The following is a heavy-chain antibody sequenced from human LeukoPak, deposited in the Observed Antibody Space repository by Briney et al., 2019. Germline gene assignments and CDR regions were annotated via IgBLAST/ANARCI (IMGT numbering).Heavy chain of an antibody. J-gene: IGHJ4*02. Sequence: GGSLRLSCAASGFTFSSYAMSWVRQAPGKGLEWVSAISGSGGSTYYADSVKGRFAISRDNSKNTLYLQMNSLRAEDTAVYYCAKDEYYYDSSGYYEVDYWGQGTLVTVSS. CDR2: ISGSGGST. V-gene: IGHV3-23*01. CDR1: GFTFSSYA. D-gene: IGHD3-22*01. CDR3: AKDEYYYDSSGYYEVDY.